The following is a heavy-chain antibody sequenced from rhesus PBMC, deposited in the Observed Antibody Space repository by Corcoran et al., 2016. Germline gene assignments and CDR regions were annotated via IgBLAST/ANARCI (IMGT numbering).Heavy chain of an antibody. CDR2: ILPLGGKT. Sequence: QVQLVQSGAEVKKPGSSVKVSCKASGFTFGSYAISWVRQAPGQGLEWMGGILPLGGKTNNEEKVQGRVKMTADTSTSTAYMELSSLRSEDTAVYYCAVLQYGLDSWGQGVVVTVSS. V-gene: IGHV1S10*01. J-gene: IGHJ6*01. D-gene: IGHD2-15*01. CDR1: GFTFGSYA. CDR3: AVLQYGLDS.